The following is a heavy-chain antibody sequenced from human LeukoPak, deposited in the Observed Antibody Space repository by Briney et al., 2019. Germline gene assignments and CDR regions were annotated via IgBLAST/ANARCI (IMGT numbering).Heavy chain of an antibody. V-gene: IGHV1-3*02. CDR3: ARSGSYSPNDAFDI. CDR1: GYTFTSYA. J-gene: IGHJ3*02. CDR2: SNTGNT. Sequence: EASVKVSCKAPGYTFTSYAIHWVRQAPGQRLEWMGWSNTGNTKYSQEFQGRVTFTMDTNTAYMELSSLRSDDMAVYYCARSGSYSPNDAFDIWGQGTMVTVSS. D-gene: IGHD1-26*01.